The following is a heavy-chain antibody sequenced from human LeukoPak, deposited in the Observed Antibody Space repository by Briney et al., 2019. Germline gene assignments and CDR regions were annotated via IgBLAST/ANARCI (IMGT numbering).Heavy chain of an antibody. CDR2: IYYSGNT. J-gene: IGHJ4*02. V-gene: IGHV4-59*01. CDR1: GGSTINYY. D-gene: IGHD3-10*01. CDR3: AREESITRTFDY. Sequence: PSETLSLTCTVSGGSTINYYWNWIRQPPGKGLEWIGYIYYSGNTNYNPSLKSRVTISVDTSKKQVSLKLSSMTAADTAVYYCAREESITRTFDYWGQGALVTVSS.